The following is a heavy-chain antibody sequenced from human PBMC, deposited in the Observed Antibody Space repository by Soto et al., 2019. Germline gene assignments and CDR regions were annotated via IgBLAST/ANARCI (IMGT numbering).Heavy chain of an antibody. D-gene: IGHD5-18*01. CDR3: AREASQIQLRTHYYFDY. V-gene: IGHV4-30-4*01. J-gene: IGHJ4*02. CDR1: GGSISSGDYY. CDR2: IYYSGST. Sequence: QVQLQESGPGLVKPSQTLSLTCTVSGGSISSGDYYWSWIRQPPGKGLEWIGYIYYSGSTYYNPSLKSRVTISVDTSKNQFSLKLSSVTAADTAVYYCAREASQIQLRTHYYFDYWGQGTLVTVSS.